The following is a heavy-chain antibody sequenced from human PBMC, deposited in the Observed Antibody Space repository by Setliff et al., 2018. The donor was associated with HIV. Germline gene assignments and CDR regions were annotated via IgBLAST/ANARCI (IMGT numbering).Heavy chain of an antibody. Sequence: GSLILSRAASGFTFRTYWMIWVRQAPGKGLEWVAKIQQDGSEEYYVDSVKGRFTISRDNAKNSVYLQINSLRVEDTAMYYCAKDHLSGWASDCWGQGTLVTVSS. CDR3: AKDHLSGWASDC. CDR1: GFTFRTYW. CDR2: IQQDGSEE. D-gene: IGHD6-19*01. J-gene: IGHJ4*02. V-gene: IGHV3-7*01.